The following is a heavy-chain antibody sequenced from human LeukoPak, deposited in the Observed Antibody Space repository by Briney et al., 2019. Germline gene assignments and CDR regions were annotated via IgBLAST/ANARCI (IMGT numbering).Heavy chain of an antibody. V-gene: IGHV3-23*01. J-gene: IGHJ5*01. CDR1: GFTFSSYA. CDR2: ITARSDRT. Sequence: GGSLRLSCAASGFTFSSYAMSWVRQAPGKGLEWVSGITARSDRTWYADSVEGRFTISRDNSKNTLYLQMNSLRADDTAVYYCAKDDYSGSGTYYGRLGSWGQGTLVTVSS. D-gene: IGHD3-10*01. CDR3: AKDDYSGSGTYYGRLGS.